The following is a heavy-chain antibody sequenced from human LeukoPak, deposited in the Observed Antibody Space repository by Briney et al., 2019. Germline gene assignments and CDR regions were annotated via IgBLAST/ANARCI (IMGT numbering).Heavy chain of an antibody. CDR3: ARAGYSDAFDI. Sequence: TGGSLRLSCAASGFTFSSYAMHWVRQAPGKGLEYVSAISSNGGSTYYANSVKGRFTISRDNSKNTLYLQMGSLRAEDMAVYYCARAGYSDAFDIWSQGTMVTVSS. D-gene: IGHD3-9*01. CDR2: ISSNGGST. V-gene: IGHV3-64*01. CDR1: GFTFSSYA. J-gene: IGHJ3*02.